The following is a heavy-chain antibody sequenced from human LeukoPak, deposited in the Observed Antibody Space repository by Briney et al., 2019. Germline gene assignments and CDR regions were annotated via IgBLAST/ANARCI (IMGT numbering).Heavy chain of an antibody. Sequence: SGPTLVHPTQPLTLTYTFSGFSLSTSGVGVGWIRQPPVKALEWLALIYWDDDKRFSPSLKSRLTITKDASKNQVVLTMTNVDPVDTATYYCAHRPVETFDCWGQGTLVTVSS. D-gene: IGHD5-24*01. CDR1: GFSLSTSGVG. CDR3: AHRPVETFDC. CDR2: IYWDDDK. J-gene: IGHJ4*02. V-gene: IGHV2-5*02.